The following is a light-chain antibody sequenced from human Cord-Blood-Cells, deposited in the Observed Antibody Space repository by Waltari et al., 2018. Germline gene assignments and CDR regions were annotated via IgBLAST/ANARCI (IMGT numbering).Light chain of an antibody. V-gene: IGKV1-39*01. CDR3: QQSYSTPRT. CDR2: AAS. J-gene: IGKJ1*01. CDR1: QSISSY. Sequence: DIQMTQSPSSLSASVGDRVTITCRASQSISSYLNWYQQKPGQAPKLLIYAASSLQSGVPSRFSGSGSGTDFTLTISTLQPEDFATYYCQQSYSTPRTFGQVTKVEIK.